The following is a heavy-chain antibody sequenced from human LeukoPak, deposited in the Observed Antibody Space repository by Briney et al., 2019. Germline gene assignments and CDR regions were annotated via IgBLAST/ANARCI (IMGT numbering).Heavy chain of an antibody. J-gene: IGHJ4*02. CDR3: AKDGGLWVSAHWGDS. CDR2: ISSSTSYI. D-gene: IGHD7-27*01. V-gene: IGHV3-21*04. CDR1: GFTFSSYS. Sequence: GGSLRLSCAASGFTFSSYSMNWIRQAPGKGLEWVSSISSSTSYIYYADSVKGRFTISKDNAKNSLYLQMNSLRAEDTAVYYCAKDGGLWVSAHWGDSWGRGTLVTVSS.